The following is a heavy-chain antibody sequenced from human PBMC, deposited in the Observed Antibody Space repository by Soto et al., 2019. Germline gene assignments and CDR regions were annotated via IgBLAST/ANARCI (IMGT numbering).Heavy chain of an antibody. Sequence: GGSLRLSCAASGFTFSSYSMNWVRQAPGKGLEWVSYISSSSSTIYYADSVKGRFTISRDNAKNSLYLQMNSLRDEDTAVYYCARGVKKQWLATDAFDIWGQGTMVTVSS. D-gene: IGHD6-19*01. V-gene: IGHV3-48*02. CDR1: GFTFSSYS. CDR3: ARGVKKQWLATDAFDI. CDR2: ISSSSSTI. J-gene: IGHJ3*02.